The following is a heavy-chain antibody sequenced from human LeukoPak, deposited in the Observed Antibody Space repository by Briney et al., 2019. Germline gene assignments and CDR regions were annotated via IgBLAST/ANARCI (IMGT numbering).Heavy chain of an antibody. J-gene: IGHJ3*01. CDR2: INPNSATT. V-gene: IGHV1-8*03. CDR1: GYTFTVYD. Sequence: ASVKVSCKTSGYTFTVYDVHWVRQAPGQGLEWMGWINPNSATTNYAQRLQGRVTFTRDTSISVAYMDLSSRTSEDAAVYFCARGDFGETNTAFDVWGQGTLVAVSS. D-gene: IGHD4-17*01. CDR3: ARGDFGETNTAFDV.